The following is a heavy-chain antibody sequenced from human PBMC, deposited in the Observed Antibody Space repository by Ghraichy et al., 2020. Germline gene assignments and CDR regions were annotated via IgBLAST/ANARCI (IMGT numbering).Heavy chain of an antibody. J-gene: IGHJ6*03. CDR1: GFTFSSYG. CDR2: IWYDGSNK. Sequence: GGSLRLSCAASGFTFSSYGMHWVRQAPGKGLEWVAVIWYDGSNKYYADSVKGRFTISRDNSKNTLYLQMNSLRAEDTAVYYCARAGYPIYMDVWGKGTTVTVSS. D-gene: IGHD5-18*01. V-gene: IGHV3-33*01. CDR3: ARAGYPIYMDV.